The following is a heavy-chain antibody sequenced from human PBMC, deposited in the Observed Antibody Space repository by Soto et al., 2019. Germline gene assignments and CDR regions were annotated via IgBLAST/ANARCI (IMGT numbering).Heavy chain of an antibody. CDR1: GGSISSGGYY. CDR2: IHYSGST. J-gene: IGHJ5*02. V-gene: IGHV4-31*03. Sequence: SETLSLTCTVSGGSISSGGYYWSWIRQHPGKGLEWIGYIHYSGSTYYNPSLKSRFTISVDTSKNQFSLKLSSVTAADTAVYYCARGLEYSGSSSASIWFDPWGQGTLVTVSS. D-gene: IGHD6-6*01. CDR3: ARGLEYSGSSSASIWFDP.